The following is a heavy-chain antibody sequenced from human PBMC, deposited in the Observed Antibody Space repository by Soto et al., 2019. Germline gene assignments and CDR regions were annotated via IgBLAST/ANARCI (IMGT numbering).Heavy chain of an antibody. CDR1: GFTFSNAW. CDR3: TTSSEIAAKPRYYYYYYGLDV. D-gene: IGHD6-13*01. CDR2: IKSKTDGGTT. Sequence: PGGSLRLSCAASGFTFSNAWMNWVRQAPGKGLEWVGRIKSKTDGGTTDYAAPVKGRFTISRDDSKNTLYLQMNSLKTEDTAVYYCTTSSEIAAKPRYYYYYYGLDVWGQGTTVTVSS. V-gene: IGHV3-15*07. J-gene: IGHJ6*02.